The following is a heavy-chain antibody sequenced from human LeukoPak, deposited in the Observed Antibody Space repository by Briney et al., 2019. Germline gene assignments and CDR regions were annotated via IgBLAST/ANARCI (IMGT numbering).Heavy chain of an antibody. D-gene: IGHD2-15*01. J-gene: IGHJ4*02. Sequence: GGSLRLSCAASGFTVSSNYMSWVRQAPGKGLEWVSGISGRGDSTVYADSVKGRFTISRDNSENTVYLQMNSLRVEDTAIYYCAKDRSSGGSCYNYWGRGTQVTVSS. V-gene: IGHV3-23*01. CDR2: ISGRGDST. CDR3: AKDRSSGGSCYNY. CDR1: GFTVSSNY.